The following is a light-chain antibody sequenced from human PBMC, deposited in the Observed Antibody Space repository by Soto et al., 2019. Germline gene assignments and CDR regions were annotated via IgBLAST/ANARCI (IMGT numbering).Light chain of an antibody. CDR1: QSVSSY. CDR2: DAS. Sequence: EIVLTQSPATLSLSPGERATLSCRVSQSVSSYLAWYQQKPGQAPRLLIYDASNRATGIPARFSGSGSGTDFTLTISSLEPEDFAVYYCQQRSNWPPVITFGQGTRLEIK. J-gene: IGKJ5*01. CDR3: QQRSNWPPVIT. V-gene: IGKV3-11*01.